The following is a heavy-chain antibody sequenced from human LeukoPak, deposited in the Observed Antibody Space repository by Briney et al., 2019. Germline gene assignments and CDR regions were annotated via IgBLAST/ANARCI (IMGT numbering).Heavy chain of an antibody. D-gene: IGHD2-15*01. J-gene: IGHJ4*02. V-gene: IGHV3-33*01. CDR1: GFTFSSYG. CDR3: ARDPRVYCSGGSCYSENYFHY. CDR2: IWYDGSNK. Sequence: GGSLRLSCAASGFTFSSYGMHWVRQAPGKGLEWVAVIWYDGSNKYYADSVKGRFTISRDNSENTLYLQMNSLRAEDTAVYYCARDPRVYCSGGSCYSENYFHYWGQGTLVTVSS.